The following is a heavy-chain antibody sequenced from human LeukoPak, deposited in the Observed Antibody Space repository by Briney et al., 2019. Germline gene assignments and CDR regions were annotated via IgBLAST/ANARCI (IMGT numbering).Heavy chain of an antibody. CDR3: AKGLSKLYCYYGMDV. D-gene: IGHD4-11*01. V-gene: IGHV3-23*01. Sequence: GGSLRLSCAASGFTFSSYAMSWVRQAPGKGLEWVSTISNSGGSTYYADSVKGRFTISRDNSKNTLYLQMSSLRAEDTAVYYCAKGLSKLYCYYGMDVWGQGTTVTVSS. CDR2: ISNSGGST. CDR1: GFTFSSYA. J-gene: IGHJ6*02.